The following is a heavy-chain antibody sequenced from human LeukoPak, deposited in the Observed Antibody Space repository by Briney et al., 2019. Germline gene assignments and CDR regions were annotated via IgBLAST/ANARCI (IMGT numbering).Heavy chain of an antibody. Sequence: SETLSLTCTVSGGSISSYYWSWIRQPPGKGLEWIGYIYYSGSTNYNPSLKSRVTISVDTSKNQFSLKLSSVTAADTAVYCCARRIVAWFGELVSERFDPWGQGTLVTVSS. V-gene: IGHV4-59*01. J-gene: IGHJ5*02. CDR3: ARRIVAWFGELVSERFDP. D-gene: IGHD3-10*01. CDR1: GGSISSYY. CDR2: IYYSGST.